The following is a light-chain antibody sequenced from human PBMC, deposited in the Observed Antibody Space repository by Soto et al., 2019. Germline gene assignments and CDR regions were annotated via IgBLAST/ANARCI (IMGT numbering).Light chain of an antibody. J-gene: IGLJ1*01. CDR1: SSDVGGYNF. V-gene: IGLV2-14*01. CDR2: EVT. CDR3: SSYTRSDTRV. Sequence: QSALTQPASVSGSPGQSITISCTGTSSDVGGYNFVSWYQQPPGKAPKLIIYEVTNRPAGVSNRFSGSKSGNTASLTISGLQAEDEADYYCSSYTRSDTRVFGTGTKLTVL.